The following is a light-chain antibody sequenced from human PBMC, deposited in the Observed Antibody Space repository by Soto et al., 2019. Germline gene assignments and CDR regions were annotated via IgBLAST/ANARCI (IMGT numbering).Light chain of an antibody. CDR3: QQYQYFPYT. Sequence: DIQMTQSPSTLSASVGDRVTITCRASQSISTWLAWYQQKPGKAPKVLIYMASTLASGVPSRFSGSGSGTEFTLSISSLQPDDFATYYCQQYQYFPYTFGQGTNLEIK. V-gene: IGKV1-5*03. J-gene: IGKJ2*01. CDR1: QSISTW. CDR2: MAS.